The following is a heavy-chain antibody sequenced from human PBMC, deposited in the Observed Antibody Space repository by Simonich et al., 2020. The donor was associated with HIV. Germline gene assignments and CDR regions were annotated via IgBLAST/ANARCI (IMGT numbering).Heavy chain of an antibody. J-gene: IGHJ3*01. Sequence: VQLVAAWGGLVQPGVSLGISCAASGFTFRSYGMKLVRPASGEGLEWVSYISISGSVIYYADSVKGLFTISRDNAKNSLYLQMNSLRAEDTAVYYCARSESRGFDVWGQGTMVTVSS. CDR2: ISISGSVI. V-gene: IGHV3-48*03. CDR1: GFTFRSYG. CDR3: ARSESRGFDV.